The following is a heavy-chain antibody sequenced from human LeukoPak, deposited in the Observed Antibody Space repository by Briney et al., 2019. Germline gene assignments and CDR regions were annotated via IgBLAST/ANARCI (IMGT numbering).Heavy chain of an antibody. CDR2: ISYDGSNK. CDR3: AIPLGGFGELPFDY. J-gene: IGHJ4*02. D-gene: IGHD3-10*01. V-gene: IGHV3-30*04. CDR1: GFTFSSYA. Sequence: PGGSLRLSCAASGFTFSSYAMHWVRQAPGKGLEWVPVISYDGSNKYYADSVKGRFTISRDNSKNTLYLQMNSLRAEDTAVYYCAIPLGGFGELPFDYWGQGTLVTVSS.